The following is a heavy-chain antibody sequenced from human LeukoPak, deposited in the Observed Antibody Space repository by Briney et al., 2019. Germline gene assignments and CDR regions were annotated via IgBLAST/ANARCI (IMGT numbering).Heavy chain of an antibody. CDR2: IYYSGST. J-gene: IGHJ4*02. Sequence: GSLRLSCAASGFTFSSYAMSWVRQPPGKGLEWIGSIYYSGSTYYNPSLKSRVTISVDTSKNQFSLKLSSVTAADTAVYYCARHIPTWGVEYYFDYWGQGTLVTVSS. CDR3: ARHIPTWGVEYYFDY. D-gene: IGHD2/OR15-2a*01. V-gene: IGHV4-39*01. CDR1: GFTFSSYA.